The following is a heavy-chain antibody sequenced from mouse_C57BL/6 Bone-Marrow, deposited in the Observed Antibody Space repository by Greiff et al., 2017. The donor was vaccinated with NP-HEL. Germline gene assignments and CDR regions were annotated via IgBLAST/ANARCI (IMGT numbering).Heavy chain of an antibody. CDR3: TRDRGYDYGFAY. V-gene: IGHV5-9-1*02. CDR2: ISSGGDYI. D-gene: IGHD2-4*01. J-gene: IGHJ3*01. CDR1: GFTFSSYA. Sequence: EVMLVESGEGLVKPGGSLKLSCAASGFTFSSYAMSWVRQTPEKRLEWVAYISSGGDYIYYADTVKGRFTISSDNARNTLYLQMSSLKSEDTAMYYCTRDRGYDYGFAYWGQGTLVTVSA.